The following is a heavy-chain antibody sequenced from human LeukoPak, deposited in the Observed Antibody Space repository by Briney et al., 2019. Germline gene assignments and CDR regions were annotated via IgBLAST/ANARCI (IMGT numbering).Heavy chain of an antibody. V-gene: IGHV4-34*01. Sequence: SETLSLTCAVYGGSFSGYYWSWIRQPPGKGLEWIGEINHSGSTNYNPSLKSRVPISVDTSKNQFSLKLSSVTAADTAVYYCARGCCSSSSVWFDPWGQGTLVTVSS. CDR2: INHSGST. CDR1: GGSFSGYY. D-gene: IGHD6-6*01. CDR3: ARGCCSSSSVWFDP. J-gene: IGHJ5*02.